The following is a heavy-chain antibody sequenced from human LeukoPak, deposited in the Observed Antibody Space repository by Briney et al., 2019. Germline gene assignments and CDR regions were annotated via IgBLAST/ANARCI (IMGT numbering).Heavy chain of an antibody. D-gene: IGHD3-22*01. Sequence: GGSPRLSCAASGFTFSSYSMNWVRQAPGKGLEWVSYISSSSSTIYYADSVKGRFTISRDNAKNSLYLQMNSLRAEDTAVYYCARDGDSSGYDFDYWGQGTLVTVSS. V-gene: IGHV3-48*01. CDR1: GFTFSSYS. CDR2: ISSSSSTI. J-gene: IGHJ4*02. CDR3: ARDGDSSGYDFDY.